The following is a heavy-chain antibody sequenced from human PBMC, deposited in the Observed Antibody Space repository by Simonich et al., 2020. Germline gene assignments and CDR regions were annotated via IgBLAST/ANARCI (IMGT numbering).Heavy chain of an antibody. J-gene: IGHJ3*02. D-gene: IGHD2-2*01. V-gene: IGHV1-2*02. CDR3: ARDPVVPAAIRNAFDI. CDR2: INPNSGCT. Sequence: QVQLVQSGAEVKKPGASVKVSCKASGYTFTGYYMHWVRQAPGQGLEGRGRINPNSGCTNYAQKFQGMVTMTRDTSISTAYMELSRLRSDDTAVYYCARDPVVPAAIRNAFDIWGQGTMVTVSS. CDR1: GYTFTGYY.